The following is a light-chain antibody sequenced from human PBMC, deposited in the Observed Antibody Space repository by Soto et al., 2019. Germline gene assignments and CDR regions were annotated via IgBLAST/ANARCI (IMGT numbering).Light chain of an antibody. CDR2: GAS. CDR1: QSVSSN. CDR3: QQYNNWPPMT. J-gene: IGKJ1*01. Sequence: EIVMTQSPATLSVSPGERATLSCRASQSVSSNLAWYQQKPGQAPRLLIYGASTRATGIPARFSGSGSGTEFTLTISSLQSEDFALYYCQQYNNWPPMTFGQGTKVEIK. V-gene: IGKV3-15*01.